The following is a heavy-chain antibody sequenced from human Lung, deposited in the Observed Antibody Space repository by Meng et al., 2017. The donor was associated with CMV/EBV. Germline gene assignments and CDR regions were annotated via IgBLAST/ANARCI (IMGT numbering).Heavy chain of an antibody. V-gene: IGHV4-39*01. J-gene: IGHJ4*02. CDR3: ARHHHSPTFDY. CDR2: VVYSGTT. Sequence: LQRQGSGPGMVKPSMTLSLTCTVSGGSISSSSYYWAWIRQPPGEGLEWIGSVVYSGTTYYTSSLKSRVSISVDTSKNQFSLKLSSVTAADTAVYYCARHHHSPTFDYWGQGTLVTVSS. D-gene: IGHD1-14*01. CDR1: GGSISSSSYY.